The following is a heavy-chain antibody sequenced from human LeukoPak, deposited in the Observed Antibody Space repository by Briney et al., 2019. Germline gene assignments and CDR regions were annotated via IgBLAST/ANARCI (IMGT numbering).Heavy chain of an antibody. D-gene: IGHD1-14*01. CDR2: ILKDGTTT. CDR3: AKWSLTTWGYFDY. CDR1: GFTFSSNG. V-gene: IGHV3-30*18. J-gene: IGHJ4*02. Sequence: PGRSLRLSCVASGFTFSSNGMHWVRQAPGKGLEWVAVILKDGTTTYYVDSVKGRFTISRDNSKNTLYSQMNSLRAEDTAVYYCAKWSLTTWGYFDYWGQGTLVTVSS.